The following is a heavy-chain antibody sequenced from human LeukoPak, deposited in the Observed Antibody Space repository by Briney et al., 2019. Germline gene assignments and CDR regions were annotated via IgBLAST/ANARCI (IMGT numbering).Heavy chain of an antibody. CDR2: IYYSGST. Sequence: SETLSLTCTVSGGSISSYYWSWIRQPPGKGLEWIGYIYYSGSTNYNPSLKSRVTISVDTSKNQFSLKLSSATAADTAVYYCARAPHDWSFDYWGQGTLVTVSS. D-gene: IGHD3-9*01. J-gene: IGHJ4*02. V-gene: IGHV4-59*01. CDR3: ARAPHDWSFDY. CDR1: GGSISSYY.